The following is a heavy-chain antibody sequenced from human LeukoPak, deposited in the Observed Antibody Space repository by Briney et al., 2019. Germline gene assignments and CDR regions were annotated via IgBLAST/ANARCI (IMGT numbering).Heavy chain of an antibody. Sequence: PGGSLRLSCTASGFSFDDYAMHWVRQAPGKGLEWVAGISWNSGTFDYVDSVKGRFTISRDNAKNSLYLQMNSLRVEDTAVYYCARETPDSSSWTAFDFWGQGTLVTVSS. CDR1: GFSFDDYA. V-gene: IGHV3-9*01. D-gene: IGHD6-13*01. J-gene: IGHJ4*02. CDR3: ARETPDSSSWTAFDF. CDR2: ISWNSGTF.